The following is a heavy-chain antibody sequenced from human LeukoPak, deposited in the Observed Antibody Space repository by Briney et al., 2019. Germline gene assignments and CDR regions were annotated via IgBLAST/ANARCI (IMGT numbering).Heavy chain of an antibody. Sequence: ASVKVSCKACGYTFTCYYMHWVRQAPGQGLEWMGWLNPNSGGTNYAQKFQGRVTMTMDRPSSKAYMELSRLRYDDTAVYYCASRDDRAFDYWGQGSMVTVSS. CDR3: ASRDDRAFDY. V-gene: IGHV1-2*02. D-gene: IGHD1-1*01. J-gene: IGHJ4*02. CDR2: LNPNSGGT. CDR1: GYTFTCYY.